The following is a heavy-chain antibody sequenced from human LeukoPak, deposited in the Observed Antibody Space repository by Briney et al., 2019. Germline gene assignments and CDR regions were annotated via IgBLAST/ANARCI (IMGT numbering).Heavy chain of an antibody. CDR2: ISSSSSYI. D-gene: IGHD6-13*01. V-gene: IGHV3-21*01. CDR3: ARAGYSSSWYIGY. Sequence: GGSLRLSCAASGFTFSSYSMNWVRQATGKGLEWVSSISSSSSYIYYADSVKGRFTISRDNAKNSLYLQMNSLRAEDTAVYYCARAGYSSSWYIGYWGQGTLVTVSS. CDR1: GFTFSSYS. J-gene: IGHJ4*02.